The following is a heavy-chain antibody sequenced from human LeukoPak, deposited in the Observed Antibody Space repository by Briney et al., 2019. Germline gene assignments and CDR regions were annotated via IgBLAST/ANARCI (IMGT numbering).Heavy chain of an antibody. D-gene: IGHD5-18*01. CDR2: IYYSGNT. V-gene: IGHV4-39*01. Sequence: SETLSLTCTVSGGSISSSSYYWGWIRQPPGKGLKGFGSIYYSGNTYYNPSLKSRVTISVDTSKNQFSLKLSSVTAADTAVYYCARQTLGYSYGYDYWGQGTLVTVSS. CDR1: GGSISSSSYY. CDR3: ARQTLGYSYGYDY. J-gene: IGHJ4*02.